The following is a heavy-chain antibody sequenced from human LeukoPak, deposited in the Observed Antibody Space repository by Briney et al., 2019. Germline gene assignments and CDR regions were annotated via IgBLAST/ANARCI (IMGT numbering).Heavy chain of an antibody. J-gene: IGHJ4*02. D-gene: IGHD5-18*01. Sequence: SETLSLTCTVSGVSISSHYWSWIRQPPGKGLEWIAYMYDSESTKDNPSLKSRITLSADTSKNQFSLRLSSVTAADTAVYYCATIKRGFIYGYFDFWGQGILVTVSS. CDR3: ATIKRGFIYGYFDF. V-gene: IGHV4-59*11. CDR2: MYDSEST. CDR1: GVSISSHY.